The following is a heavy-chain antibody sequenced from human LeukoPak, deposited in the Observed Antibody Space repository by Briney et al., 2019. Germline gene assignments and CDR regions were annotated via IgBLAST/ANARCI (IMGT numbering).Heavy chain of an antibody. CDR1: GGSISSGGYY. V-gene: IGHV4-31*03. CDR3: AREETTVTHNWFDP. Sequence: PSETLSLTCNVSGGSISSGGYYWSWIRQHPGKGLEWIGYIYYSGSTYYNPSLKSRVTISVDTSKNQFSLKLSSVTAADTAVYYCAREETTVTHNWFDPWGQGTLVTVSS. D-gene: IGHD4-17*01. J-gene: IGHJ5*02. CDR2: IYYSGST.